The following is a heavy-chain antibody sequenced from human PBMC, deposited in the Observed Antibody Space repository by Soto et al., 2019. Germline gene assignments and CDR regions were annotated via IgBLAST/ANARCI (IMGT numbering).Heavy chain of an antibody. CDR2: IYYSGST. CDR3: ARLPIAAAPRGYYYYYYMDV. V-gene: IGHV4-39*01. CDR1: GGSISSSSYY. Sequence: TSETLSLTCTVSGGSISSSSYYWGWIRQPPGKGLEWIGSIYYSGSTYYNPSLKSRVTISVDTSKNQFSLKLSSVTAADTAVYYCARLPIAAAPRGYYYYYYMDVWGKGTTVTVSS. J-gene: IGHJ6*03. D-gene: IGHD6-13*01.